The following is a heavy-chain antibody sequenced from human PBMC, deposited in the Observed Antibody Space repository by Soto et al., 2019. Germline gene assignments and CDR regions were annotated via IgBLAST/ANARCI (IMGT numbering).Heavy chain of an antibody. CDR1: GFTFSSYA. CDR2: ISYDGSNK. D-gene: IGHD3-3*01. Sequence: SLRLSCAASGFTFSSYAMHWVRQAPGKGLEWVAVISYDGSNKYYADSVKGRFTISRDNSKNTLYLQMNSLRAEDTAVYYCARGAAFAYYDFWSGYHTSTPYGMDVWGQGTTVTVSS. V-gene: IGHV3-30-3*01. CDR3: ARGAAFAYYDFWSGYHTSTPYGMDV. J-gene: IGHJ6*02.